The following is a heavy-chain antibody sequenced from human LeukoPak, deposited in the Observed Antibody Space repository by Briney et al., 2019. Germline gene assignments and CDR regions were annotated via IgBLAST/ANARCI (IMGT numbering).Heavy chain of an antibody. J-gene: IGHJ4*02. CDR2: IHYSGSP. D-gene: IGHD3-22*01. V-gene: IGHV4-39*02. Sequence: SETLSLTCTVSGGSISSSSYYWGWIRQPPGKGLEWIGSIHYSGSPYYNPSLKSRVTISVDTSKNHFSLKLSSVTAADTAVYYCARLNYYDSSGYYYAHYFDYWGQGTLVTVSS. CDR1: GGSISSSSYY. CDR3: ARLNYYDSSGYYYAHYFDY.